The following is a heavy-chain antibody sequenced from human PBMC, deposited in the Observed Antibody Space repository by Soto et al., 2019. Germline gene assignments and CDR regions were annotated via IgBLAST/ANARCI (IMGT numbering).Heavy chain of an antibody. V-gene: IGHV3-30*18. J-gene: IGHJ6*02. CDR2: ISYDGSNK. Sequence: GGSLRLSCAASGFTFSSYGMHWVRQAPGKGLEWVAVISYDGSNKYYADSVKGRFTISRDNSKNTLYLQMNSLRAEDTAVYYCAKDRVWSDSSWYRGADYYYYGMDVWGQGTTVTVSS. D-gene: IGHD6-13*01. CDR3: AKDRVWSDSSWYRGADYYYYGMDV. CDR1: GFTFSSYG.